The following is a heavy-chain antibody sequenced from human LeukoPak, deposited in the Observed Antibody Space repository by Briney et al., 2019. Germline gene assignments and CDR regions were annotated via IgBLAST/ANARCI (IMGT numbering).Heavy chain of an antibody. CDR3: ASRLYCSNTRCRNFPFAY. V-gene: IGHV1-69*13. D-gene: IGHD2-2*01. J-gene: IGHJ4*02. CDR1: GGTFSSYA. Sequence: SVKVSCKASGGTFSSYAINWVRQAPGQGLEWMGGIIPILGTANYAQKFQDRVTITDDESTSTAYMELSSLRSEDTAIYYCASRLYCSNTRCRNFPFAYWGQGTLVTVSS. CDR2: IIPILGTA.